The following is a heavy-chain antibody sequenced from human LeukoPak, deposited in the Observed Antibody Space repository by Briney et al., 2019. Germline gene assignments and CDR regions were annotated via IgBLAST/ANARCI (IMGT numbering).Heavy chain of an antibody. CDR1: GYTFTGYY. Sequence: ASVKVSCKASGYTFTGYYMHWVRQAPGQGLEWMGWINPNSGGTNYAQRFQGRVTMTRDTSISTAYMELSRLRSDDTAVYYCARDGEIEYQLLYGAFDIWGQGTMVTVSS. J-gene: IGHJ3*02. CDR3: ARDGEIEYQLLYGAFDI. CDR2: INPNSGGT. V-gene: IGHV1-2*02. D-gene: IGHD2-2*02.